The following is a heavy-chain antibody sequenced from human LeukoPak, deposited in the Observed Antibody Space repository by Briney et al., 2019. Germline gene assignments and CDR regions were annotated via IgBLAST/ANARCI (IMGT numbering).Heavy chain of an antibody. D-gene: IGHD6-19*01. CDR1: GFTFSSYA. V-gene: IGHV3-23*01. J-gene: IGHJ4*02. CDR3: AKEWQWLVLLNFDY. CDR2: ISGSGGRT. Sequence: PGGSLRLSCAASGFTFSSYAMSWVRQAPGKGLEWVSAISGSGGRTYYADSVKGRFTISIDNSKNTLYLQMNSLRAEDTAVYYCAKEWQWLVLLNFDYWGEGTLVTVSS.